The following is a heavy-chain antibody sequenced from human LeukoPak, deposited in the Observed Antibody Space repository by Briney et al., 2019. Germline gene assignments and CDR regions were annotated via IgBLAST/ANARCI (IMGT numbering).Heavy chain of an antibody. CDR3: ARGRADYYFDY. D-gene: IGHD2-21*02. Sequence: PGGSLRLSCAASGFTFSGYSMNWVRQAPGKGLEWVSYSSSGSSTIYYADSVRGRFTISRDNAKSSLYLQMNSLRAEDTAVYYCARGRADYYFDYWSQGTLVTVSS. V-gene: IGHV3-48*01. J-gene: IGHJ4*02. CDR2: SSSGSSTI. CDR1: GFTFSGYS.